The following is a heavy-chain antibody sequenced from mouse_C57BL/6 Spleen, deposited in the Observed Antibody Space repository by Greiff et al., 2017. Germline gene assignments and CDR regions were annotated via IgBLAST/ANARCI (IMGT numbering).Heavy chain of an antibody. V-gene: IGHV14-2*01. CDR1: GFNITDYY. CDR3: ATVVQGYAMGY. Sequence: VQLQQSGAELVKPGASVKLSCTASGFNITDYYMHWVKQRTEQGLEWIGRIDPEDGGTKYAAKFQGKATITADTSSNTAYLQLSSLTAEDAAVYYCATVVQGYAMGYWGQGTSVTVSS. J-gene: IGHJ4*01. CDR2: IDPEDGGT. D-gene: IGHD1-1*01.